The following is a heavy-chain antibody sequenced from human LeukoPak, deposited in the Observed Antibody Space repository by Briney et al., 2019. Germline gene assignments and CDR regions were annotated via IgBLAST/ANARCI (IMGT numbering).Heavy chain of an antibody. J-gene: IGHJ5*02. CDR2: ISSSSSYT. CDR3: ARYSPIRGFDP. CDR1: GFTFSNYA. D-gene: IGHD2-15*01. Sequence: PGGSLRLSCAASGFTFSNYAMTWVRQAPGKGLEWVSYISSSSSYTNYADSVKGRFTISRDNAKNSLYLQMNSLRAEDTAVYYCARYSPIRGFDPWGQGTLVTVSS. V-gene: IGHV3-11*03.